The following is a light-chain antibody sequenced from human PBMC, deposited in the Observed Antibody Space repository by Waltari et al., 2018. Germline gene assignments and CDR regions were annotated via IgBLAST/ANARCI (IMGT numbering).Light chain of an antibody. CDR2: AVS. CDR1: SSDVGGYNF. V-gene: IGLV2-14*01. CDR3: WSFTGSYWM. J-gene: IGLJ3*02. Sequence: QSALTQPASVSGSPGQSITISCTGTSSDVGGYNFVSWYQQHPGKAPKLMIYAVSNCPAGVYNRFSGSTSGNTASLSISGLQAEDEADYYCWSFTGSYWMFGGGTRLTVL.